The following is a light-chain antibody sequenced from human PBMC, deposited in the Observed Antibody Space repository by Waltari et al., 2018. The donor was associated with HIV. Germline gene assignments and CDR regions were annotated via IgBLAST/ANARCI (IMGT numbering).Light chain of an antibody. CDR1: SPNIGSNY. Sequence: QSVLTQPPSASGTPGQRVTISCSGSSPNIGSNYVYWYQQLPGTAPKLLIYRNNQRPSGVPDRFSGSKSGTSASLAISGLRSEDEADYHCAAWDDSLYGVVFGGGTKLTVL. CDR2: RNN. J-gene: IGLJ2*01. CDR3: AAWDDSLYGVV. V-gene: IGLV1-47*01.